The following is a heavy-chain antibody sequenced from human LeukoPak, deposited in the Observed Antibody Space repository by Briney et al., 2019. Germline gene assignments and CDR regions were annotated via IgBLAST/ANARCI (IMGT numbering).Heavy chain of an antibody. CDR3: ARGKDHDFWNPFDH. D-gene: IGHD3-3*01. V-gene: IGHV3-23*01. J-gene: IGHJ4*02. CDR1: GFTLSKYA. CDR2: IDGSGGRP. Sequence: PGGSLRLSCAASGFTLSKYAMNWVRQAPGKGLEWVSGIDGSGGRPPSADSVKGRFTISRDISKNTLYLQMDSLRAEDTATYCARGKDHDFWNPFDHWGQGTLVTVSS.